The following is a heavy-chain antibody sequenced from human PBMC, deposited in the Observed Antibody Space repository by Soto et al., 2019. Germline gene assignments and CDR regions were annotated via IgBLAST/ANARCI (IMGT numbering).Heavy chain of an antibody. Sequence: SVKVSCKASCYTFTSYGISWVRQAPGQGLEWMGWISAYNGNTNYAQKLQGRVTMTTDTSTSTAYMELRSLRSDDTAVYYCAGTSCYDPHYYYYGMDVWGQGTTVTVSS. V-gene: IGHV1-18*01. CDR1: CYTFTSYG. D-gene: IGHD5-12*01. J-gene: IGHJ6*02. CDR2: ISAYNGNT. CDR3: AGTSCYDPHYYYYGMDV.